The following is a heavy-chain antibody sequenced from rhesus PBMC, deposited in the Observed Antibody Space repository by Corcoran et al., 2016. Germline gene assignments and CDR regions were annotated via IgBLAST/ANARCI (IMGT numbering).Heavy chain of an antibody. V-gene: IGHV4-173*01. D-gene: IGHD3-3*01. CDR1: GGSISSNY. CDR3: ASGVLQYLDWLLYLGY. Sequence: QVQLQESGPGLVKPSETLSLTCAVSGGSISSNYWSWIRQPPGKGLAWIGRISGRGGSTAYNPSLKSRVTISTDTSKNQSSLKLSSVTAADTAVYYCASGVLQYLDWLLYLGYWGQGVLVTVSS. CDR2: ISGRGGST. J-gene: IGHJ4*01.